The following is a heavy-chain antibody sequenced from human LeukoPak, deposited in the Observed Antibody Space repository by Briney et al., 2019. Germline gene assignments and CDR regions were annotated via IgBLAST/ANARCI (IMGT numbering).Heavy chain of an antibody. J-gene: IGHJ4*02. V-gene: IGHV4-61*01. CDR1: GVSVSSGSFF. CDR2: IYYGGDT. Sequence: SETLSLTCTVSGVSVSSGSFFWSWIRQPPGKGLEWIGYIYYGGDTNYNPSLKSRVTISVDTSKNQFSLKLNSVTAADTALYYCARDGDYWGQGTLVTVSS. CDR3: ARDGDY.